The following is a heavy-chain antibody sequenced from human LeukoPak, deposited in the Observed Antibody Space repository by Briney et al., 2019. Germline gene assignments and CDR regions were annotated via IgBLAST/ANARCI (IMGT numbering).Heavy chain of an antibody. CDR2: INAGNGNT. D-gene: IGHD6-19*01. Sequence: ASVKVSCKASGYTFTSYAMHWVRQAPGQRLEWMGWINAGNGNTKYSQKFQGRVTITRDTSASTAYMELSSLRSEDTAAYYCAREEFRQWLPTYNWFDPWGQGTLVTVSS. CDR1: GYTFTSYA. V-gene: IGHV1-3*01. CDR3: AREEFRQWLPTYNWFDP. J-gene: IGHJ5*02.